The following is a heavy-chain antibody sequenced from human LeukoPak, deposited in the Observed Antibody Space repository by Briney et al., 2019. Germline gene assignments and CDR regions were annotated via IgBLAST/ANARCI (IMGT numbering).Heavy chain of an antibody. Sequence: SETLSLTCAVYGGSFSGYYWSWIRQPPGKGLEWIGEINHSGSTNYNPSLMSRVTISVDTSKNQFSLKLSSVTAADTAVYYCARRSVTGYYTFDYWGQGTLVNGPS. CDR2: INHSGST. CDR1: GGSFSGYY. J-gene: IGHJ4*02. CDR3: ARRSVTGYYTFDY. D-gene: IGHD3-9*01. V-gene: IGHV4-34*01.